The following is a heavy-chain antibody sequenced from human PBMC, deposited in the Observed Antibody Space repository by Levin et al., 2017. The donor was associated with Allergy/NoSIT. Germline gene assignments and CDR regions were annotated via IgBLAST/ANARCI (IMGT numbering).Heavy chain of an antibody. J-gene: IGHJ4*02. Sequence: GESLKISCAASGFTFSSYGMHWVRQAPGKGLEWVAVISYDGSNKYYADSVKGRFTISRDNSKNTLYLQMNSLRAEDTAVYYCAKDYYDSSGYIPYFDYWGQGTLVTVSS. CDR3: AKDYYDSSGYIPYFDY. CDR1: GFTFSSYG. CDR2: ISYDGSNK. D-gene: IGHD3-22*01. V-gene: IGHV3-30*18.